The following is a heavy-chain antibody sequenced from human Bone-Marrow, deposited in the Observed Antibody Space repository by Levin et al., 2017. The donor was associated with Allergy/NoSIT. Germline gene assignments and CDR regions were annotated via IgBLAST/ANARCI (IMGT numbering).Heavy chain of an antibody. D-gene: IGHD5-18*01. CDR2: IYRVGGT. V-gene: IGHV4-34*01. CDR1: GESFSGSY. J-gene: IGHJ5*02. CDR3: ARGRRAYSYGYLPYTWFAP. Sequence: SETLSLTCAVYGESFSGSYWSWIRQTPGKGLEWIGEIYRVGGTNYSPSLKSRVTMSLDTSKNQISLNLNSVTAADTAVYYCARGRRAYSYGYLPYTWFAPWGQGTLVTVSS.